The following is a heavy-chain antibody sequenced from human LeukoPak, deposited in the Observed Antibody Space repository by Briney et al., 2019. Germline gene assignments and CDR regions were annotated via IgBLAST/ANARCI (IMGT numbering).Heavy chain of an antibody. Sequence: PGGSLRLSCAASGFTFSSYAMSWVRQAPGKGLEWVSAISGSGGSTYYADSEKGRFTISRDNSKNTQYLQMNSLRAEDTAVYYCAKAIVVVPAAIGGYFDYWGQGTLVTVSS. CDR1: GFTFSSYA. D-gene: IGHD2-2*02. CDR3: AKAIVVVPAAIGGYFDY. CDR2: ISGSGGST. J-gene: IGHJ4*02. V-gene: IGHV3-23*01.